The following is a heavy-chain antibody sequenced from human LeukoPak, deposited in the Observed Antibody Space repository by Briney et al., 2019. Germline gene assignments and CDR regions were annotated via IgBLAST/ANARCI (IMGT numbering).Heavy chain of an antibody. CDR1: GGSLSGYY. CDR3: ARGFGITIFGVVIPLYYMDV. Sequence: PSETLSLTCGVYGGSLSGYYWSWLRQPPGKGLDWIGDINHSGRTNTNPSLKSRVTISVDTSKNQFSLKLSSVTAADTAVYYCARGFGITIFGVVIPLYYMDVWGKGTTVTVSS. J-gene: IGHJ6*03. CDR2: INHSGRT. V-gene: IGHV4-34*01. D-gene: IGHD3-3*01.